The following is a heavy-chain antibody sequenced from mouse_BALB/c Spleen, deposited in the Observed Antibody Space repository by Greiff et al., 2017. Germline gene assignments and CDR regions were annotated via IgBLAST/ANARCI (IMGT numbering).Heavy chain of an antibody. J-gene: IGHJ4*01. D-gene: IGHD1-1*01. CDR1: GFSLTSYG. Sequence: VKLMESGPGLVAPSQSLSITCTVSGFSLTSYGVHWVRQPPGKGLEWLGVIWAGGSTNYNSALMSRLSISKDNSKSQVFLKMNSLQTDDTAMYYCARGGYGGSETRYAMDYWGQGTSVTVSS. V-gene: IGHV2-9*02. CDR2: IWAGGST. CDR3: ARGGYGGSETRYAMDY.